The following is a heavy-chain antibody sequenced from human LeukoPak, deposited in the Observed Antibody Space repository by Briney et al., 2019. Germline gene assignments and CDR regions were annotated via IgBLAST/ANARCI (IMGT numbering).Heavy chain of an antibody. D-gene: IGHD3-10*01. Sequence: GGSLRLSCAASGFTFGSYAMSWVRQAPGKGLEWVSAISGSGGSTYYADSVKGRFTISRDNSKNTLYLQMNSLRAEDTAVYYCAKNWDGSGSPPDYWGQGTLVTVSS. CDR1: GFTFGSYA. CDR2: ISGSGGST. J-gene: IGHJ4*02. V-gene: IGHV3-23*01. CDR3: AKNWDGSGSPPDY.